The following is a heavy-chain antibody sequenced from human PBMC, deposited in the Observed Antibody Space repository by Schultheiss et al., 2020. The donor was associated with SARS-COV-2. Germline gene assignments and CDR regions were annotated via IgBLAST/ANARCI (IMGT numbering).Heavy chain of an antibody. V-gene: IGHV4-34*01. CDR1: GGSISSYY. CDR3: ARLVVVAATPLANYYYGMDV. D-gene: IGHD2-15*01. Sequence: SETLSLTCTVSGGSISSYYWSWIRQPPGKGLEWIGEINHSGSTNYNPSLKSRVTISVDTSKNQFSLKLSSVTAADTAVYYCARLVVVAATPLANYYYGMDVWGQGTTVTVSS. J-gene: IGHJ6*02. CDR2: INHSGST.